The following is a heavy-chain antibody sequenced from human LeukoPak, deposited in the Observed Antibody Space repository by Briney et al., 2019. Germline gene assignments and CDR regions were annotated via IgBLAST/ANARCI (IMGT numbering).Heavy chain of an antibody. CDR2: IKSKTDGGTT. V-gene: IGHV3-15*01. CDR1: GFTFSNAW. D-gene: IGHD3-3*01. Sequence: GGSLRLSCAASGFTFSNAWMSWVRQAPGKGLEWVGRIKSKTDGGTTGYAAPVKGRFTISRDDSKNTLYLQMNSLKTEDTAVYYCTTLHYDFWSGYYDYWGQGTLVTVSS. CDR3: TTLHYDFWSGYYDY. J-gene: IGHJ4*02.